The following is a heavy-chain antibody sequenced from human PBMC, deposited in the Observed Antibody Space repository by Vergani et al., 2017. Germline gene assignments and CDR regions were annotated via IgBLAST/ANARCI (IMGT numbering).Heavy chain of an antibody. D-gene: IGHD3-16*02. V-gene: IGHV3-23*04. J-gene: IGHJ4*02. Sequence: EVQLVESGGGLVQPGGSLRLSCAASGFTFSSYAMSWVRQAPGKGLEWVSAISGSGGSTYYADSVKGRFTISRDNSKNTLYLQMNSLRAEDTAVYYCAKALPTDDYVWGSYRPFHKSYFDYWGQGTLVTVSS. CDR2: ISGSGGST. CDR1: GFTFSSYA. CDR3: AKALPTDDYVWGSYRPFHKSYFDY.